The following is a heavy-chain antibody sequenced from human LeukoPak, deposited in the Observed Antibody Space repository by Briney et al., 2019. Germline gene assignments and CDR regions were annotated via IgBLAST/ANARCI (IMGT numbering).Heavy chain of an antibody. CDR3: ARGYSSGKGNAFDI. CDR2: IYSGGGT. Sequence: PGGSLRLSXAASGFSVSSNYMSWVRQAPGKGLEWVSVIYSGGGTYYADSVKGRFTISSANSKNTLYLQMNSLRAEGTAVYYCARGYSSGKGNAFDIWGQGTMVTVSS. D-gene: IGHD6-19*01. V-gene: IGHV3-53*01. J-gene: IGHJ3*02. CDR1: GFSVSSNY.